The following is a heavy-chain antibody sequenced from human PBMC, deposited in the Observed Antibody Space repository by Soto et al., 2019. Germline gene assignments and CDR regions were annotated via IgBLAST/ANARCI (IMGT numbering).Heavy chain of an antibody. CDR2: IIPLFGTT. CDR3: ARDSLVEAGNDY. D-gene: IGHD6-13*01. CDR1: GCTFSSYT. Sequence: SVKVSCKASGCTFSSYTIAWVRQAPGQGLEWMGEIIPLFGTTNYVEKFQGRLTITADASTSTAYMELSRLRSEDTAMYYCARDSLVEAGNDYWGQGILFTVSS. V-gene: IGHV1-69*13. J-gene: IGHJ4*02.